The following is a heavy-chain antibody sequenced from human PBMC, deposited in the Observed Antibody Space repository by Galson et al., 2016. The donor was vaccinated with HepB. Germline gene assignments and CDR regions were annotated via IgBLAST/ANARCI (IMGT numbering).Heavy chain of an antibody. CDR3: ARDRRYGDYYYYYYGMDV. CDR1: GYTFTGYY. D-gene: IGHD4-17*01. V-gene: IGHV1-2*04. CDR2: INPNSGGT. Sequence: SVKVSCKASGYTFTGYYIHWVRQAPGQGLEWMGWINPNSGGTNYEQKFQGWVTMTRDTSIRTAYLELSRLRSDDTAVYYCARDRRYGDYYYYYYGMDVWGQGTTVTVSS. J-gene: IGHJ6*02.